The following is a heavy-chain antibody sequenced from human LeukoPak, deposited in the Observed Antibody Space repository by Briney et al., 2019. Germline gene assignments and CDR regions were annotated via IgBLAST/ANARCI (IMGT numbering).Heavy chain of an antibody. V-gene: IGHV3-48*03. CDR3: ARDNFGGLTLMDV. CDR2: ISTSSSIM. J-gene: IGHJ6*03. D-gene: IGHD2-21*01. Sequence: GGSLRLSCAASAFTFSSYEMNWVRQAPGKGLEWVSYISTSSSIMYYADSVKGRFTISRDNAKNSLYLQMNSLRAEDTAVYYCARDNFGGLTLMDVWGKGTTVTVSS. CDR1: AFTFSSYE.